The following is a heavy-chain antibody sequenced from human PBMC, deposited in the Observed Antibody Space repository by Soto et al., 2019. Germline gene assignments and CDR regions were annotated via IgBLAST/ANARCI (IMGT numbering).Heavy chain of an antibody. J-gene: IGHJ6*03. Sequence: PSQTLSLTCAISGDSVSSNSAAWNWIRQSPSRGLEWLGRTYYRSRWYNDYAVSVRSRITVNPDTSKNQFSLQLTSVTPEDTAVYYCAGTTSQYWYYMNVWGKGTTVTVSS. CDR3: AGTTSQYWYYMNV. CDR1: GDSVSSNSAA. V-gene: IGHV6-1*01. D-gene: IGHD1-7*01. CDR2: TYYRSRWYN.